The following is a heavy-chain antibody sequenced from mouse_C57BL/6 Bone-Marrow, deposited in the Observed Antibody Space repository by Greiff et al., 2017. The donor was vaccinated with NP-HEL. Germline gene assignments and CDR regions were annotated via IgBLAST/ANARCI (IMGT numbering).Heavy chain of an antibody. V-gene: IGHV5-4*01. CDR2: ISDGGSYT. J-gene: IGHJ3*01. CDR3: ARRRGDYLAWFAY. CDR1: GFTFSSYA. Sequence: EVQVVESGGGLVKPGGSLKLSCAASGFTFSSYAMSWVRQTPEKRLEWVATISDGGSYTYYPDNVKGRFTISRDNAKNNLYLQMSHLKSEDTAMYYCARRRGDYLAWFAYWGQGTLVTVSA. D-gene: IGHD2-4*01.